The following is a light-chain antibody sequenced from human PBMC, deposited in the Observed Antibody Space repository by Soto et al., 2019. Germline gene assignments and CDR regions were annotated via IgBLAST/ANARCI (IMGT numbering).Light chain of an antibody. CDR3: CSSAGSNTSG. J-gene: IGLJ3*02. CDR1: CRYGGGYNY. V-gene: IGLV2-11*01. CDR2: GDS. Sequence: QSALTQPRSVSGSPGQSVTISCTGTCRYGGGYNYVSWYQQHPGKAPKLMIYGDSKQPSRVPDRVSGSKSGNTATLTISGLQAKDEADYYCCSSAGSNTSGFGGGTKLTIL.